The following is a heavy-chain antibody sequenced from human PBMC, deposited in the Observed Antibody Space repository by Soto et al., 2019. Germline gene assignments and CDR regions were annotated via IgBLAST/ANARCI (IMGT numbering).Heavy chain of an antibody. D-gene: IGHD3-10*01. Sequence: SETLSLTCAVYGGSFSGYYWSWIRQPPGKGLEWIGEINHSGSTNYNPSLKSRVTISVDTSKNQFSLKLGSVTAADTAVYYCARGRGWFGESFLYYYYYGMDVWGQGTTVTVSS. CDR1: GGSFSGYY. CDR3: ARGRGWFGESFLYYYYYGMDV. CDR2: INHSGST. J-gene: IGHJ6*02. V-gene: IGHV4-34*01.